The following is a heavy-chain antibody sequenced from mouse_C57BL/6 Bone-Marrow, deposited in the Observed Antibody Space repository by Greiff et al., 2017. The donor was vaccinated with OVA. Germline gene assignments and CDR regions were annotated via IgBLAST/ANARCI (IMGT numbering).Heavy chain of an antibody. CDR1: GYTFTSYG. CDR2: IYPRSGNT. D-gene: IGHD2-3*01. Sequence: VMLVESGAELARPGASVKLSCKASGYTFTSYGISWVKQRTGQGLEWIGEIYPRSGNTYYNEKFKGKATLTADKSSSTAYMELRSLTSEDSAVYFCARSGDGYSPWFAYWGQGTLVTVSA. J-gene: IGHJ3*01. CDR3: ARSGDGYSPWFAY. V-gene: IGHV1-81*01.